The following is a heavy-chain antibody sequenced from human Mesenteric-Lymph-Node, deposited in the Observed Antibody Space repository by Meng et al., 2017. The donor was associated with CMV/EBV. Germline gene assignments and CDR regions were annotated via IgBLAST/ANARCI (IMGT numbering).Heavy chain of an antibody. J-gene: IGHJ4*02. CDR1: GFSIITGHW. D-gene: IGHD4-23*01. V-gene: IGHV4-28*03. CDR2: AYYSGAT. CDR3: AKVPGTMVVTHILYFDY. Sequence: SETLSLTCGVSGFSIITGHWWGWIRQPPGKGLEWIGYAYYSGATHYNPSLKSRVTVSVDTSKNEFSLKLNSVTAVDTAMYYCAKVPGTMVVTHILYFDYWGQGTLVTVSS.